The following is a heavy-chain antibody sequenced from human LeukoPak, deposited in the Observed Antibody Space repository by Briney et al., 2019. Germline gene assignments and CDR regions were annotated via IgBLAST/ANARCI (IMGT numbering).Heavy chain of an antibody. V-gene: IGHV4-34*01. CDR3: ARGQKQWLVRSYFDY. J-gene: IGHJ4*02. CDR2: INHSGST. CDR1: GGSFSGYY. Sequence: SETLSLTCAVYGGSFSGYYWSWIRQPPGKGLEWIGEINHSGSTNYNPSLKSRVTISVDTSKNQFSLKLSSVTAADTAVYYCARGQKQWLVRSYFDYWGQGTLVTVSS. D-gene: IGHD6-19*01.